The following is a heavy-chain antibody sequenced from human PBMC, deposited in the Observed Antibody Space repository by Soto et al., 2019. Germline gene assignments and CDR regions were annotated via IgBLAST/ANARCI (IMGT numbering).Heavy chain of an antibody. J-gene: IGHJ4*02. CDR1: GYSFISYW. D-gene: IGHD3-10*01. Sequence: GGSLKXSCKGSGYSFISYWIGWVRQMPGKGLEWMGIIYPGDSDTRYSPSFQGQVTISADKSISTAYLQWSSLKASDTAMYYCSRHEGYYGSPAAGLFDYWGQGTLVTVSS. V-gene: IGHV5-51*01. CDR3: SRHEGYYGSPAAGLFDY. CDR2: IYPGDSDT.